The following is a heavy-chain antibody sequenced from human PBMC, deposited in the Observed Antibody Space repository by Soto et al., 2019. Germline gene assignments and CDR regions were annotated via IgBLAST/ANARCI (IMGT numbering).Heavy chain of an antibody. D-gene: IGHD3-3*01. CDR3: ARRFLEWLPNNWFDP. CDR1: GGSFCGYY. Sequence: SETLSLTCAVYGGSFCGYYWSWIRQPPGKGLEWIGEINHSGSTNYNPSLKSRVTISVDTSKNQFSLKLSSVTAADTAVYYCARRFLEWLPNNWFDPWGQGTLVTVSS. V-gene: IGHV4-34*01. CDR2: INHSGST. J-gene: IGHJ5*02.